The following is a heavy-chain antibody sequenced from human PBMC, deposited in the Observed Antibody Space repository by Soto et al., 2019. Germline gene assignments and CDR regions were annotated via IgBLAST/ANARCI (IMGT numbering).Heavy chain of an antibody. CDR1: GFTFSSYA. Sequence: EVQLLESGGGLVQPGGSLRLSCSASGFTFSSYAMSWVHQAPGKGLEWVSDISGNTDSTYYADSVKGRFIISRDSSKNTLYVQMNSLRAEDTAVYYCAKGGSSSSLFYFDSWGQGTLVTVSS. V-gene: IGHV3-23*01. CDR2: ISGNTDST. J-gene: IGHJ4*02. CDR3: AKGGSSSSLFYFDS. D-gene: IGHD6-6*01.